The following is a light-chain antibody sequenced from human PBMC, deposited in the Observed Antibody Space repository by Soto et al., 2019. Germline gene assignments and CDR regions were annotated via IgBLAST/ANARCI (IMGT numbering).Light chain of an antibody. Sequence: QSVLTQPASVSGSPGQSISISCTGTSSDVGGYNYVSWYQQHPGKAPKLMIYDVSNRPSGVSNRFSGSKSGNTASLTISGLQAEGMSDYYCSSYTSSSTLWVFGGGTKVTVL. CDR2: DVS. V-gene: IGLV2-14*01. CDR3: SSYTSSSTLWV. J-gene: IGLJ3*02. CDR1: SSDVGGYNY.